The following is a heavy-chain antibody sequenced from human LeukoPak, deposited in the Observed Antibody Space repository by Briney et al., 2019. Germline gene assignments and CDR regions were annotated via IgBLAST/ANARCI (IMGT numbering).Heavy chain of an antibody. Sequence: GGSLRLSCAASGSTFSSYNMNWVRQAPGKGLEWVSSITSGSSYIYYADSVKGRFTIPRDNAKNSLYLQMNSLRAEDTAVYYCARGKIVGSTTGRYNFYYQYYIDVWGKGTTVTVS. J-gene: IGHJ6*03. D-gene: IGHD1-26*01. CDR2: ITSGSSYI. CDR1: GSTFSSYN. CDR3: ARGKIVGSTTGRYNFYYQYYIDV. V-gene: IGHV3-21*04.